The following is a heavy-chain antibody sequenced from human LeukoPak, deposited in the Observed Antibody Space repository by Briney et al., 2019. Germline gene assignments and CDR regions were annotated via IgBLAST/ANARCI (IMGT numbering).Heavy chain of an antibody. CDR2: IYSGGST. CDR3: ARGGRDIVVVPAAADAFDI. D-gene: IGHD2-2*01. CDR1: GFTVSSNY. J-gene: IGHJ3*02. V-gene: IGHV3-53*01. Sequence: GGSLRLSCAASGFTVSSNYMSWVRQAPGKGLEWVSVIYSGGSTYYADSVKGRFTISRDNSKNTLYLQMNSLRAEDTAVYYCARGGRDIVVVPAAADAFDIWGQGTMATVSS.